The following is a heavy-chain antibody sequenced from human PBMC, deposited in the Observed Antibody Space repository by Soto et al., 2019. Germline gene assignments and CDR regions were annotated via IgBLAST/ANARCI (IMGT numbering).Heavy chain of an antibody. CDR2: ISWNSGSI. CDR3: AKDIQQLDYYYMDV. Sequence: EVQLVESGGGLVQPGRSLRLSCAASGFTFDDYAMHWVRQAPGKGLEWVSGISWNSGSIGYADSVKGRFTISRDNAKNSLYLQTNSLRAEDTALYYCAKDIQQLDYYYMDVWGKGTTVTVSS. V-gene: IGHV3-9*01. J-gene: IGHJ6*03. CDR1: GFTFDDYA. D-gene: IGHD6-6*01.